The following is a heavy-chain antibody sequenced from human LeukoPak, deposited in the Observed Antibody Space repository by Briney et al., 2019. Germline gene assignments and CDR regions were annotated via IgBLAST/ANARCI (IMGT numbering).Heavy chain of an antibody. V-gene: IGHV3-66*01. Sequence: PGGSLRLSCAASGFTVSSNYMSWVRQAPGKGLEWVSVIYSGGSTYYADSVKGRFTISRDNSKNTLYLQMNSLRAEDTAVYYCASEYYYDSSGYPLYAFDIWGQGTMVTVSS. CDR2: IYSGGST. CDR3: ASEYYYDSSGYPLYAFDI. J-gene: IGHJ3*02. D-gene: IGHD3-22*01. CDR1: GFTVSSNY.